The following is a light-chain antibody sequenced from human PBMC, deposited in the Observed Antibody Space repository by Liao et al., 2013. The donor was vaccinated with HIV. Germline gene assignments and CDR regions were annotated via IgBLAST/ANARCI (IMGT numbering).Light chain of an antibody. CDR1: KLGDKY. J-gene: IGLJ2*01. CDR3: QAWDRSTVV. CDR2: YDR. V-gene: IGLV3-1*01. Sequence: SYELTQPPSVSVSPGQTASITCSGDKLGDKYACWYQQKPGQAPVLVIHYDRDRPSGTPERFSGSNSGNTATLTISRVEAGDEADYYCQAWDRSTVVFGGGTKLTVL.